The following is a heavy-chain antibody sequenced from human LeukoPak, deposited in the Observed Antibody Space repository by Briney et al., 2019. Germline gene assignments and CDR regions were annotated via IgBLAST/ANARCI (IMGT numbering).Heavy chain of an antibody. Sequence: PGGSLRLSCEASGFTFRDYWMTWVRQAPGKGLEWVSYISSSGSTIYYADSVKGRFTISRDNAKNSLYLQMNSLRAEDTAVYYCARDVEIVGATFAVDYFDYWGQGTLVTVSS. CDR2: ISSSGSTI. V-gene: IGHV3-48*04. J-gene: IGHJ4*02. D-gene: IGHD1-26*01. CDR1: GFTFRDYW. CDR3: ARDVEIVGATFAVDYFDY.